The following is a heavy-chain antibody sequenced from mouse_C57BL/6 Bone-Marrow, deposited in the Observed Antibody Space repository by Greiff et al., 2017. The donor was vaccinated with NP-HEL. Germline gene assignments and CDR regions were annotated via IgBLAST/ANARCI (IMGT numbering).Heavy chain of an antibody. V-gene: IGHV1-82*01. J-gene: IGHJ1*03. Sequence: VQLQQSGPELVKPGASVKISCKASGYAFSSSWMNWVKQRPGKGLEWIGRIYPGDGDTNYNGKFKGKATLTADKSSSTAYMQLSSLTSEDSAVYFCARPYYYGSSYVWYFDVWGTGTTVTVSS. CDR3: ARPYYYGSSYVWYFDV. CDR2: IYPGDGDT. CDR1: GYAFSSSW. D-gene: IGHD1-1*01.